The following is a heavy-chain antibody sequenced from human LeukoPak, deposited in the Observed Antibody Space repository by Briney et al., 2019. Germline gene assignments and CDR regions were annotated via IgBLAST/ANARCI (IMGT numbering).Heavy chain of an antibody. CDR2: ISGSGSST. CDR1: GFAFNKYV. Sequence: PGGSLRLSCAASGFAFNKYVMSWVRQAPGKGLQWVSSISGSGSSTYYTDSVKGRFSVARDNSKNTLYLQMNSLRAEDTAVYYCAKDSTISGSYYGMDVWGQGTTVTVSS. CDR3: AKDSTISGSYYGMDV. D-gene: IGHD5-12*01. V-gene: IGHV3-23*01. J-gene: IGHJ6*02.